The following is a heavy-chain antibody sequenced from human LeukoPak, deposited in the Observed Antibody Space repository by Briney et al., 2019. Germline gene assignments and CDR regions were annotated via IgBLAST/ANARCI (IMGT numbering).Heavy chain of an antibody. J-gene: IGHJ4*02. Sequence: TGGSLRLSRAASGFTFSNAWMSWVRQAPGKGLEWVGRIKSKTDGRTTDYAAPVKGRFTISRDDSKNTLYLQMNSLKTEDTAVYYCTATAMVDYWGQGTLVTVSS. CDR1: GFTFSNAW. CDR3: TATAMVDY. D-gene: IGHD5-18*01. CDR2: IKSKTDGRTT. V-gene: IGHV3-15*01.